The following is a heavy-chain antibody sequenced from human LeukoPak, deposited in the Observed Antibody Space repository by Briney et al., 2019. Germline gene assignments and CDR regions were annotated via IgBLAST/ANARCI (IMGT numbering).Heavy chain of an antibody. CDR2: ISAYNGNT. D-gene: IGHD2-15*01. J-gene: IGHJ6*03. Sequence: ASVKVSCKDSGYTFTSYGISWVRQAPGQGLEWMGWISAYNGNTNYAQKLQGRVTMTTDTSTSTAYMELRSLRSDDTAVYYCARSYCSGGSCYGYYYYMDVWGKGTTVTVSS. CDR1: GYTFTSYG. CDR3: ARSYCSGGSCYGYYYYMDV. V-gene: IGHV1-18*01.